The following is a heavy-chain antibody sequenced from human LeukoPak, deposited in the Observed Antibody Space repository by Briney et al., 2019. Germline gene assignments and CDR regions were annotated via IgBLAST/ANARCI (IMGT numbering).Heavy chain of an antibody. Sequence: ETLSLTCTVSGGSISSSSYYWGWIRQPPGKGLEWVSYISSSSSTIYYADSVKGRFTISRDNAKNSLYLQMNSLRAEDTAVYYCVKYHYGSGTSLAYWGQGTLVTVSS. CDR1: GGSISSSS. V-gene: IGHV3-48*01. CDR2: ISSSSSTI. D-gene: IGHD3-10*01. CDR3: VKYHYGSGTSLAY. J-gene: IGHJ4*02.